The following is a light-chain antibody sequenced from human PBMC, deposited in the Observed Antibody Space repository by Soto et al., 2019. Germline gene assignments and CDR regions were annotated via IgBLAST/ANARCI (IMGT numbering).Light chain of an antibody. Sequence: EIVMTQSLATLSVSPGERATLSCRASQSVSSNLAWYQQKPGQAPRLLIYGASTRPTGIPARFSGSGSGTEFTLTISSLQSEDFAVYYCQHYNNWPRTFGQGTKVEIK. J-gene: IGKJ1*01. CDR3: QHYNNWPRT. CDR1: QSVSSN. V-gene: IGKV3-15*01. CDR2: GAS.